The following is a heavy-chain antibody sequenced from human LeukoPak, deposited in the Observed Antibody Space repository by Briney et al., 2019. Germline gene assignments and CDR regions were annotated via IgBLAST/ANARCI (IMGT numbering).Heavy chain of an antibody. CDR3: ASHPEAGSGLFDY. Sequence: GESLKISCKGSGYSFTSYWISWVRQMPGKGLEWMGRIDPSDSYTNYSPSFQGHVTISADKSISTAYLQWSSLKASDTVMYYCASHPEAGSGLFDYWGQGTLVTVSS. CDR2: IDPSDSYT. CDR1: GYSFTSYW. J-gene: IGHJ4*02. D-gene: IGHD3-10*01. V-gene: IGHV5-10-1*01.